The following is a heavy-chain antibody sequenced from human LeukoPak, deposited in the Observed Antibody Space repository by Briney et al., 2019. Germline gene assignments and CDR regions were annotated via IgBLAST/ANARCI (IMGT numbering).Heavy chain of an antibody. CDR2: IYTSGST. V-gene: IGHV4-4*07. CDR1: GGSISSYY. Sequence: SETLSLTCTVSGGSISSYYWSWIRQPAGKGLEWIGRIYTSGSTNYNPSLKSRVTMSVDTSKNQFSLKLSSVTAADTAIYYCARGAGYDSSGYWYFDLWGRGTLVTVSS. J-gene: IGHJ2*01. D-gene: IGHD3-22*01. CDR3: ARGAGYDSSGYWYFDL.